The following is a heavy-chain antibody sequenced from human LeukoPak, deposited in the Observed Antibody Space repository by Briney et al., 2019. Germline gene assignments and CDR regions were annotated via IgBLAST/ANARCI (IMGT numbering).Heavy chain of an antibody. CDR2: INHSGST. Sequence: KPSETLSLTCAVYGVSFSGYYWSWIRQPPGKGLEWIGEINHSGSTNYNPSPKSRVTISVDTSKNQFSLKLSSVTAADTAVYYCARRPYCGGDCYYDYWGQGTLVTVSS. D-gene: IGHD2-21*02. J-gene: IGHJ4*02. V-gene: IGHV4-34*01. CDR1: GVSFSGYY. CDR3: ARRPYCGGDCYYDY.